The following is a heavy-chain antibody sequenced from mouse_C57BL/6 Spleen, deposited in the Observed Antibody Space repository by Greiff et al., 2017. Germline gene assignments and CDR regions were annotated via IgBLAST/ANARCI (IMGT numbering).Heavy chain of an antibody. CDR1: GFTFSSYT. D-gene: IGHD2-4*01. J-gene: IGHJ3*01. V-gene: IGHV5-9*01. Sequence: EVKLQESGGGLVKPGGSLKLSCAASGFTFSSYTMSWVRQTPEKRLEWVATISGGGGNTYYPDSVKGRFTISRDNAKNTLYLQMSSLRSEDTALYYCARHTYYDYDGGFAYWGQGTLVTVSA. CDR3: ARHTYYDYDGGFAY. CDR2: ISGGGGNT.